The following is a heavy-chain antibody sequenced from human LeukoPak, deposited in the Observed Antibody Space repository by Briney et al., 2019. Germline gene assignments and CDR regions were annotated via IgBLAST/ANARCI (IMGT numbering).Heavy chain of an antibody. CDR1: GFTFSDYY. CDR3: ARAREGGYGPETVDS. Sequence: PGGSLRLSCAASGFTFSDYYMSWIRQAPGKGLEWLSFISDTSTYTNYADSVKGRFTISRDNAKNSLYLRLNSPRVEDTAVYYCARAREGGYGPETVDSWGQGTLVTVSS. CDR2: ISDTSTYT. V-gene: IGHV3-11*06. J-gene: IGHJ4*02. D-gene: IGHD5-18*01.